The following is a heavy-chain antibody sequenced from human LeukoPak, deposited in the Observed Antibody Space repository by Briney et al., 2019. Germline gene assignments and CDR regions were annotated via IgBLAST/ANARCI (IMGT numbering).Heavy chain of an antibody. D-gene: IGHD2-15*01. CDR3: ARGIRYCSGGSCYGSKYYFDY. CDR1: GGSFSGYY. Sequence: PSETLSLTCAVYGGSFSGYYWSWIRQPPGKGLEWIGEINHSGSTNYNPSLKSRVTISVDTSKSQFSLKLSSVTAADTAVYYCARGIRYCSGGSCYGSKYYFDYWGQGTLVTVSS. CDR2: INHSGST. V-gene: IGHV4-34*01. J-gene: IGHJ4*02.